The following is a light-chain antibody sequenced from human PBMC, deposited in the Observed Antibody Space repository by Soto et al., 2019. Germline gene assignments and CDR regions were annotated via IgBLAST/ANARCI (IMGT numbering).Light chain of an antibody. CDR1: QSISTW. CDR3: QQFNTFPLT. Sequence: DIQMTQSPSTLSASVGDRVTITCRASQSISTWLAWYQQKPGKAPKLLIYKASRLEGGVPSRFSGSGSGTAFNLTVSSLQPDDCATYYCQQFNTFPLTFGGGTMVEIK. V-gene: IGKV1-5*03. J-gene: IGKJ4*01. CDR2: KAS.